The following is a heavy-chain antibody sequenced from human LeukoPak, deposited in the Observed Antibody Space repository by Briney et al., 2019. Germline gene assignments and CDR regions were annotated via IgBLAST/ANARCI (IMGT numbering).Heavy chain of an antibody. CDR1: GFTFTNYW. CDR3: ARDGLLDAFDI. CDR2: VEQDGSEK. V-gene: IGHV3-7*01. J-gene: IGHJ3*02. Sequence: PGGSLRLSCVASGFTFTNYWMAWVRQAPGKGLEWVANVEQDGSEKYYVDSVKGRFTISRDNAKNSLYLQMNSLRAEDTAVYYCARDGLLDAFDIWGQGTMVTVSS.